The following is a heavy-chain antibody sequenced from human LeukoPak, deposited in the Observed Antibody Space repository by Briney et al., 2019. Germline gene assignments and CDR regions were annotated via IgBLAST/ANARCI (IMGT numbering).Heavy chain of an antibody. J-gene: IGHJ4*02. Sequence: SETLSLTCTVSGGSISSSSYYWGWIRQPPGKGLEWIGSIYYSGSTYYNPSLKSRVTISVGTSKNQFSLKLSSVTAADTAVYYCARGVGDSSGYYYGPYYFDYWGQGTLVTVSS. CDR3: ARGVGDSSGYYYGPYYFDY. CDR2: IYYSGST. V-gene: IGHV4-39*07. CDR1: GGSISSSSYY. D-gene: IGHD3-22*01.